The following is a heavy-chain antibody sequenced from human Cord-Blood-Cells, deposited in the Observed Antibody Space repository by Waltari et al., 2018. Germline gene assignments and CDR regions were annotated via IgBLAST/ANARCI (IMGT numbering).Heavy chain of an antibody. V-gene: IGHV3-30-3*01. CDR1: GFTLGSYA. CDR3: ARDPKVNWYFDL. Sequence: QVQLLESGGGGVQHGRSLGLPCAASGFTLGSYAMHWARQAPGKGLEWVAVISYDGSNKYYADSVKGRFTISRDNSKNTLYLQMNSLRAEDTAVYYCARDPKVNWYFDLWGRGTLVTVSS. CDR2: ISYDGSNK. D-gene: IGHD3-10*01. J-gene: IGHJ2*01.